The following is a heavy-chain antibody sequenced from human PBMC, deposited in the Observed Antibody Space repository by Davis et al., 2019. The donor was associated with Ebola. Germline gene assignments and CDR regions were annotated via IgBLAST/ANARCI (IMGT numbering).Heavy chain of an antibody. CDR3: ARDLTLYCGGDCYHVGYYGMDV. CDR2: IIPIFGTA. CDR1: GGTFSSYA. V-gene: IGHV1-69*13. D-gene: IGHD2-21*01. J-gene: IGHJ6*02. Sequence: SVKVSCKASGGTFSSYAISWVRQAPGQGLEWMGGIIPIFGTANYAQKFQGRVTITADESTSTAYMELSSLRSDDTAVYYCARDLTLYCGGDCYHVGYYGMDVWGQGTTVTVSS.